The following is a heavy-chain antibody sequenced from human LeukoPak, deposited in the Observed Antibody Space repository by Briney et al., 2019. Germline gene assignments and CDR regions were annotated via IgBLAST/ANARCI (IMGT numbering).Heavy chain of an antibody. Sequence: GGSLRLSCAASGFTSSSYSMNWVRQAPGKGLEWVARIKQDGSEKHYVDSVKGRFTISRDNAKNSLYMQMNSLRAKDTAVYSCARGGWTFDNWGQGTLVTVSS. J-gene: IGHJ4*02. V-gene: IGHV3-7*01. D-gene: IGHD3/OR15-3a*01. CDR1: GFTSSSYS. CDR2: IKQDGSEK. CDR3: ARGGWTFDN.